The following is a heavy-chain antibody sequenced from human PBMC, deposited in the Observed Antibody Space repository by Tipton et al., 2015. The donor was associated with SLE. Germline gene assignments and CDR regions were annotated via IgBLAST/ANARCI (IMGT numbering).Heavy chain of an antibody. V-gene: IGHV4-39*07. J-gene: IGHJ4*02. Sequence: TLSLTCTVSGGSISSSSYYWGWIRQPPGKGLEWIGSVFYSGSSYYNPSLKSRVTISVDTSKNQFSMKLSSVTAADTAVYYCARAPRLVRSREFAYWGQGTLVSVSS. CDR1: GGSISSSSYY. CDR2: VFYSGSS. CDR3: ARAPRLVRSREFAY. D-gene: IGHD3-9*01.